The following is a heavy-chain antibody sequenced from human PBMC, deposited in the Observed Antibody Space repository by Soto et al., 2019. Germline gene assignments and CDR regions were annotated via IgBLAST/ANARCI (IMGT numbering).Heavy chain of an antibody. CDR2: ICYSGST. J-gene: IGHJ6*02. CDR1: GGSISSGGYY. Sequence: SETLSLTCTVSGGSISSGGYYWSWIRQHPGKGLEWIGYICYSGSTYYNPSLKSRVTISVDTSKNQFSLKLSSVTAADTAVYYCAGREVDTNGMDVWGQGTTVTVSS. CDR3: AGREVDTNGMDV. V-gene: IGHV4-31*03. D-gene: IGHD5-18*01.